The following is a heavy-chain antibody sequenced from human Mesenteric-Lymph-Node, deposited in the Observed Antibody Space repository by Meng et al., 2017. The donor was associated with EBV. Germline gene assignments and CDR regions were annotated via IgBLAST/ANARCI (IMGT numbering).Heavy chain of an antibody. Sequence: VWVAQVGGEGERLGSSVKVPCKSSGYPCTAYDLHLMRQAPGRGLEGTGHMHAKSGAISCDLKFQGRVTMIKDTFINTVYKDLSRLLSEVTAVYYCVRDWYDSGSYAGWFDPWGQGTLVTVSS. CDR1: GYPCTAYD. V-gene: IGHV1-2*06. J-gene: IGHJ5*02. CDR2: MHAKSGAI. D-gene: IGHD3-10*01. CDR3: VRDWYDSGSYAGWFDP.